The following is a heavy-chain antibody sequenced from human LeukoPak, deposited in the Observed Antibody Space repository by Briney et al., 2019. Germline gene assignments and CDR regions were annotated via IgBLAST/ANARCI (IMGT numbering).Heavy chain of an antibody. Sequence: GGSLRLSCAASGFTFSSYSMNWVRQAPGKGLEWVSSISSSSSYIYYADSVKGRFTISRDNAKNSLYLQMNSLRAEDTAVYYCASYVDTAMASFDYWGQGTLVTVSS. J-gene: IGHJ4*02. CDR3: ASYVDTAMASFDY. CDR1: GFTFSSYS. D-gene: IGHD5-18*01. V-gene: IGHV3-21*01. CDR2: ISSSSSYI.